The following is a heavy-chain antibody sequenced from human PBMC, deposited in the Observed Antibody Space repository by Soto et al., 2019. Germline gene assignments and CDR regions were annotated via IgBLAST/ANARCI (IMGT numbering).Heavy chain of an antibody. V-gene: IGHV1-69*06. CDR3: ARAQLVHYYYYYGMDV. D-gene: IGHD6-13*01. Sequence: GASVKVSCKSSGGTFSSYAISWVRQAPGQGLEWMGGIIPIFGTANYAQKFQGRVTITADKSTSTAYMELSSLRSEDTAVYYCARAQLVHYYYYYGMDVWGQGTTVTVS. CDR2: IIPIFGTA. J-gene: IGHJ6*02. CDR1: GGTFSSYA.